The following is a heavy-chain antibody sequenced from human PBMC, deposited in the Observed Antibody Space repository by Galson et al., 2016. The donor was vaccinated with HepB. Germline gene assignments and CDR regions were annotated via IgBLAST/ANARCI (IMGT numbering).Heavy chain of an antibody. Sequence: TLSLTCSVSGDSISRGDYYWSWIHQHPGKGLEWIGHIYYSGSTDYNPSLKSRVTISIDTSKNQFSLKLSSVTAADTAVYYCASVGINRGYYYMDVWGKGTTVTVSS. V-gene: IGHV4-31*03. D-gene: IGHD3-22*01. J-gene: IGHJ6*03. CDR3: ASVGINRGYYYMDV. CDR2: IYYSGST. CDR1: GDSISRGDYY.